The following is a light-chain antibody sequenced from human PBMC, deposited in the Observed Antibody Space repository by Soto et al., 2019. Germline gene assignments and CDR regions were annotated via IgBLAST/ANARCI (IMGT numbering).Light chain of an antibody. V-gene: IGLV2-8*01. CDR1: RGDIGGYNY. J-gene: IGLJ2*01. CDR2: DVY. Sequence: QSALTQPPSASGSLGQSVTISCTGTRGDIGGYNYVSWYLQYPGKAPKLMIYDVYKRPSGVPDRFSGSKSGNTASLTVSGLQAEDEADYYCSSYAVNNKVVFGGGTKVTVL. CDR3: SSYAVNNKVV.